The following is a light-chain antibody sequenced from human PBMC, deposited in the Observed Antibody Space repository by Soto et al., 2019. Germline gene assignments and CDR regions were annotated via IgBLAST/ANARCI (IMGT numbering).Light chain of an antibody. V-gene: IGKV3-20*01. CDR3: QQYGSSGT. CDR1: QRVSNNY. Sequence: EIVLTQSPGTLSLSPGERATLSCRASQRVSNNYLAWYQQKPGQAPRLLIYGASNRATGIPDRFSGSGSGTDFTLTISRLEPEEFAVDYCQQYGSSGTFGQGTKVEIK. J-gene: IGKJ1*01. CDR2: GAS.